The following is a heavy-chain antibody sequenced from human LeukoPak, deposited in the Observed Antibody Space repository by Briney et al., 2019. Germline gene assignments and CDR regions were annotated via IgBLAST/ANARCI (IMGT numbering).Heavy chain of an antibody. CDR2: INAGNGNT. D-gene: IGHD2-2*01. V-gene: IGHV1-3*01. CDR1: GYTFTSYA. CDR3: ARARRHSYCSSTSCYGSAFDI. Sequence: ASVKVSCKASGYTFTSYAMHWVRQAPGQRLEWMGWINAGNGNTKYSQKFQGRVTITRDTSASTAYMELSSLRSEDTAVYYCARARRHSYCSSTSCYGSAFDIWGQGTMVTVSS. J-gene: IGHJ3*02.